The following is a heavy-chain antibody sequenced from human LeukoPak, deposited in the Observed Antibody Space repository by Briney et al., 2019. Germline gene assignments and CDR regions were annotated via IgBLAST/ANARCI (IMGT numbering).Heavy chain of an antibody. CDR2: IYYSGTT. D-gene: IGHD6-19*01. Sequence: PSETLSLTCTVSGASISSYYYWSWIRQPPGKGLERIGYIYYSGTTKYNPSLKSRVTISMDTSKNQFSLNVNSVTAADTAVYFCARGQPQRYNSDWYVNWFDPWGQGTLISVSS. CDR3: ARGQPQRYNSDWYVNWFDP. V-gene: IGHV4-59*01. CDR1: GASISSYY. J-gene: IGHJ5*02.